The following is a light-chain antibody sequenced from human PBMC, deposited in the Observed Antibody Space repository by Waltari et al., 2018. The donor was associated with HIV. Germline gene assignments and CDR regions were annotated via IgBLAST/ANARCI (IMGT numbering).Light chain of an antibody. Sequence: QSALTQPASVSGSPGQSITISCTGTSSDVGSYNLVSWYQQHPGKAPKLMIYEVSKRPSGVSKRFSGSKSGNTVSLTISGLQAEDEADYYCCSYAGSGDVFGTGTKVTVL. CDR2: EVS. CDR1: SSDVGSYNL. V-gene: IGLV2-23*02. CDR3: CSYAGSGDV. J-gene: IGLJ1*01.